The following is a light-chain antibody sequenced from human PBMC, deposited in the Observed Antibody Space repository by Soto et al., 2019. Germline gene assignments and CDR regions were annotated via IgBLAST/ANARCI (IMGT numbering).Light chain of an antibody. Sequence: QSALTQPASVSGSPGQSITISCTGTSSDVGSYNLVSWYQQHPGKAPKLMIYEVSKRPSGVSNRFSGSKSGNTASLTISGLQAEEEADYYCCSYAGSRVFGGGTKVTVL. J-gene: IGLJ3*02. CDR3: CSYAGSRV. V-gene: IGLV2-23*02. CDR2: EVS. CDR1: SSDVGSYNL.